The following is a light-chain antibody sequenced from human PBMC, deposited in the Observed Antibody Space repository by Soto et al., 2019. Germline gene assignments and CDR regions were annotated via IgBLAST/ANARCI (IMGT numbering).Light chain of an antibody. CDR2: DAS. Sequence: EIVLTLSPATLSLSPGERATLSCRASQSVTNSLAWYQQKPGQAPRLLVYDASNRATGIPTRFSGSGSGTDFTLTISNLEPEDFTVYYCQQRSNWPITFGQGTRLETK. CDR1: QSVTNS. CDR3: QQRSNWPIT. V-gene: IGKV3-11*01. J-gene: IGKJ5*01.